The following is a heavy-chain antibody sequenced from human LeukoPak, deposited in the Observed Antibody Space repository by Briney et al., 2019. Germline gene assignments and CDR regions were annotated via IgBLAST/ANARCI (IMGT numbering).Heavy chain of an antibody. CDR3: ARVPRDYYDSSAPDDAFDI. Sequence: SETLSLTCTVSGGSISSSSYYWGWIRQPPGKGLEWIGSIYYSGSTYYNPSLKSRVTISVDTSKNQFSLKLSSVTAADTAVYYCARVPRDYYDSSAPDDAFDIWGQGTMVTVSS. V-gene: IGHV4-39*07. J-gene: IGHJ3*02. CDR2: IYYSGST. D-gene: IGHD3-22*01. CDR1: GGSISSSSYY.